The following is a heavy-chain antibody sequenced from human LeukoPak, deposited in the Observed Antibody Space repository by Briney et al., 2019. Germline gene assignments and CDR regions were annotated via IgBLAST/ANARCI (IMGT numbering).Heavy chain of an antibody. Sequence: GGSLRLSCAASGFNSAYYAMYWVRQGPGKGLEWVSGISWKSGRVGYADSVKGRFTISRDDAKNSLFLQMDRLRVEDTALYYCAKDIELYSGYGLLGAFDLWGQGTLVTVSS. CDR1: GFNSAYYA. J-gene: IGHJ4*02. V-gene: IGHV3-9*02. D-gene: IGHD5-12*01. CDR2: ISWKSGRV. CDR3: AKDIELYSGYGLLGAFDL.